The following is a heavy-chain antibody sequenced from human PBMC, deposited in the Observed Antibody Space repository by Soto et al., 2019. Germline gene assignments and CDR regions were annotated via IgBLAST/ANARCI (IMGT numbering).Heavy chain of an antibody. J-gene: IGHJ4*02. CDR2: MNPNSGNT. CDR3: AIGYYDILTGPEYYFDY. D-gene: IGHD3-9*01. CDR1: GYTFTSYD. Sequence: QVQLVQSGAEVKKPGASVKVSCKASGYTFTSYDINWVRQATGQGLEWMGWMNPNSGNTGYAQKFQGRVTMTRNTSISTAYMELSSLRSEDTAVYYCAIGYYDILTGPEYYFDYWGQGTLVTVSS. V-gene: IGHV1-8*01.